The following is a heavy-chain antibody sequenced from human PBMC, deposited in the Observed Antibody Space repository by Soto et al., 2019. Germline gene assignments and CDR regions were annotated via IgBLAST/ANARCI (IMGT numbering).Heavy chain of an antibody. CDR2: ISSSGSTI. V-gene: IGHV3-11*01. Sequence: GGSLRLSCAASGFTFSDYYMSWIRQAPGKGLEWVSYISSSGSTIYYADSVKGRFTISRDNAKNSLYLQMNSLRAEDTAVYYCARDFSRIFGVVSDPAGLDYWGQGTLVTVSS. CDR1: GFTFSDYY. D-gene: IGHD3-3*01. CDR3: ARDFSRIFGVVSDPAGLDY. J-gene: IGHJ4*02.